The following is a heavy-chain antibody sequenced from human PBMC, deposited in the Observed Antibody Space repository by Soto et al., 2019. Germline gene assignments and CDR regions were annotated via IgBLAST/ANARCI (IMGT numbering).Heavy chain of an antibody. Sequence: QVQLQESGPGLVKPSETLSLTCTVSGGSVSSGSYYWSWIRQPPGKGLEWIGYIYYSGSTNYNPPLKSRVTLSVDTSKNQFSLKLSSGTAADTAVYYCARADVLRYFDWLPQYNWFDPWGQGTLVTVSS. V-gene: IGHV4-61*01. D-gene: IGHD3-9*01. CDR2: IYYSGST. CDR1: GGSVSSGSYY. J-gene: IGHJ5*02. CDR3: ARADVLRYFDWLPQYNWFDP.